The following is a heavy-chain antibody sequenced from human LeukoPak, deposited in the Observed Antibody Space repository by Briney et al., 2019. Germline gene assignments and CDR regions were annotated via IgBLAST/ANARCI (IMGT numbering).Heavy chain of an antibody. D-gene: IGHD3-9*01. CDR3: ARVDGEYYDILTGYSRPGPPDY. CDR1: GGSITSHS. J-gene: IGHJ4*02. CDR2: IFYSGHT. Sequence: SETLSLTCTVSGGSITSHSWSWIRQPPGKGLEWIGYIFYSGHTNYNPSLRSRVTISLDTSKTQFSLRLSSVTAADAAVYYCARVDGEYYDILTGYSRPGPPDYWGQGTLVTVSS. V-gene: IGHV4-59*11.